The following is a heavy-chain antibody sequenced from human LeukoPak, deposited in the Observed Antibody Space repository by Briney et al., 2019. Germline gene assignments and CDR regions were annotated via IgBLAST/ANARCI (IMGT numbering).Heavy chain of an antibody. CDR2: INHSGST. D-gene: IGHD6-19*01. CDR3: SKVVAVAGFYY. CDR1: GGSFSGYY. Sequence: SETLSLTCAVYGGSFSGYYWSWIRQPPGKGLEWIGEINHSGSTNYNPSLKSRVTISVDTSKNQFSLKLSSVTAADTAVYYCSKVVAVAGFYYLGQGTLVTVSS. J-gene: IGHJ4*02. V-gene: IGHV4-34*01.